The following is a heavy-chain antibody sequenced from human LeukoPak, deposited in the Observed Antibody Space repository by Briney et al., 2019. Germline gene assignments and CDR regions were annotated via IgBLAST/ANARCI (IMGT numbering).Heavy chain of an antibody. J-gene: IGHJ4*02. CDR2: LSTSGGNT. CDR3: AKGGPYSSSPLDY. D-gene: IGHD6-6*01. V-gene: IGHV3-23*01. Sequence: GGSLRLSCAASIFTFSSYAMSWVRQAPGKGLEWVSSLSTSGGNTYYADSVKGRFTISRDNSANTLYLQLNSLRAEDTAIYYCAKGGPYSSSPLDYWGQGTLVTVSS. CDR1: IFTFSSYA.